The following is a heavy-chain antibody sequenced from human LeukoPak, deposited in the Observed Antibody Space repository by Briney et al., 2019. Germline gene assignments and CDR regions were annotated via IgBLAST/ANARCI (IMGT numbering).Heavy chain of an antibody. V-gene: IGHV3-66*04. CDR2: IRGDATT. D-gene: IGHD4-17*01. CDR3: ARRRGGYGEGEFDY. Sequence: GGSLRLSCTASGFTASSKYMSWVRQAPGKGLEWVSFIRGDATTAYADSVQGRFTISRDDSKNTLYLQMNSLRVEDTAVYYCARRRGGYGEGEFDYWGQGTLVTVSS. CDR1: GFTASSKY. J-gene: IGHJ4*02.